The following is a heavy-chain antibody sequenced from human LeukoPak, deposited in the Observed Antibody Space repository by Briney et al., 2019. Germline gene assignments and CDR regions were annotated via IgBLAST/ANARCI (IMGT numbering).Heavy chain of an antibody. V-gene: IGHV1-2*02. Sequence: GASVKVSCKASGYTFTGYYMHWVRQAPGQGLEWMGWINPNSGGTSYAQKFQGRVTMTRDTSISTAYMELSRLRSDDTAVYYCARVPMAAAGTSFDYWGQGTLVTVSS. CDR1: GYTFTGYY. CDR3: ARVPMAAAGTSFDY. J-gene: IGHJ4*02. CDR2: INPNSGGT. D-gene: IGHD6-13*01.